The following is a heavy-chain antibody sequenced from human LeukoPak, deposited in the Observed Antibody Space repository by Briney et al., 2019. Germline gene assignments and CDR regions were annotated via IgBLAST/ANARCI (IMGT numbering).Heavy chain of an antibody. D-gene: IGHD4-17*01. V-gene: IGHV4-59*01. J-gene: IGHJ6*03. Sequence: PSETLSLTCTVSGGSISSYYWSWIRQPPGKGLEWIGYIYYSGSTNYNPSLKSRVTISVDTSKNQFSLKLSSVTAADTAVYYCARAMGDYGDWVDYYMDVWGKGTMVTVSS. CDR2: IYYSGST. CDR3: ARAMGDYGDWVDYYMDV. CDR1: GGSISSYY.